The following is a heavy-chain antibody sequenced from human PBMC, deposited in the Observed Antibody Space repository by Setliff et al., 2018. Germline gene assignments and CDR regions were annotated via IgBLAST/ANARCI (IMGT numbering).Heavy chain of an antibody. V-gene: IGHV3-7*03. CDR2: IKQDGSEK. D-gene: IGHD1-1*01. Sequence: GGSLRLSCAASGFTFSRYWMSWVRQAPGKGLEWVANIKQDGSEKYHVDSVMGRFTISRDNAKNTLYLQMNSLRADDTAVYFCVKGTAHESRDFDYWGQGTLVTVSS. CDR3: VKGTAHESRDFDY. CDR1: GFTFSRYW. J-gene: IGHJ4*02.